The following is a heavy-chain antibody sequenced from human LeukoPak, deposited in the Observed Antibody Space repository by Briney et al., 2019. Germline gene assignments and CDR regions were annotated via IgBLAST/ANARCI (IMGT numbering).Heavy chain of an antibody. CDR2: IYYSGST. CDR1: GGSLSSSSYY. D-gene: IGHD6-6*01. J-gene: IGHJ4*02. Sequence: SETVSLTCTVSGGSLSSSSYYWGWLRQPPGKGLEWIGSIYYSGSTYYNPSLKSRVTISVDTSKNQFSLKLSSVTAADTAVYYCARREYSSSSVFYYWGQGTLVTVSS. V-gene: IGHV4-39*01. CDR3: ARREYSSSSVFYY.